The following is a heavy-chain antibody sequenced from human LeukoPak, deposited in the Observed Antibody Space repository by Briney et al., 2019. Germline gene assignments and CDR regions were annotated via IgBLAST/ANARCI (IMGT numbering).Heavy chain of an antibody. Sequence: SETLSLTCTVSGGSISSSRYYWGWIRQPPGKGLEWIGSIYYSGSTYANPSLKSRVTISGDTSKNHFSLNLSSLTAADTAVYYCARLTTVTTRFDYWSQGTLVIVSS. CDR2: IYYSGST. CDR1: GGSISSSRYY. J-gene: IGHJ4*02. CDR3: ARLTTVTTRFDY. V-gene: IGHV4-39*02. D-gene: IGHD4-17*01.